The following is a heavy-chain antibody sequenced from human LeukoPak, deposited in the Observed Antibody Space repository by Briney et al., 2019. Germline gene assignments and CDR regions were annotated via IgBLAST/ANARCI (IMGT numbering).Heavy chain of an antibody. CDR2: IYYSGST. CDR1: GGSISSGGYY. V-gene: IGHV4-31*03. CDR3: ARLEMATMGGYYFDY. D-gene: IGHD5-24*01. Sequence: SQTLSLTCTVSGGSISSGGYYWSWIRQHPGKGLEWIGYIYYSGSTYYNPSLKSRVTLSVDTSKNQFSLKLSSVTAADTAVYYCARLEMATMGGYYFDYWGQGTLVTVSS. J-gene: IGHJ4*02.